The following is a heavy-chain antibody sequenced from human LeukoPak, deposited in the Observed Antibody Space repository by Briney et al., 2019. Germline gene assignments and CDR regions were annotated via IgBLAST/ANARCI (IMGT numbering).Heavy chain of an antibody. CDR3: ARARYSSGWLPRAGYMDV. D-gene: IGHD6-19*01. J-gene: IGHJ6*03. Sequence: SETLSLTCTVSGGSISSSSYYWGWIRQPPGKGLEWIGSIYYSGSTNYNPSLKSRVTISVDTSKNQFSLKLSSVTAADTAVYYCARARYSSGWLPRAGYMDVWGKGTTVTVSS. CDR2: IYYSGST. V-gene: IGHV4-39*07. CDR1: GGSISSSSYY.